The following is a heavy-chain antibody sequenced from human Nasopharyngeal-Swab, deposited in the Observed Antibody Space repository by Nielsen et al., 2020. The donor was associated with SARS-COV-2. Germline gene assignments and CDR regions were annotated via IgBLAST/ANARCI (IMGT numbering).Heavy chain of an antibody. CDR1: GGTFSSYA. D-gene: IGHD6-13*01. V-gene: IGHV1-69*10. CDR2: IIPILGIA. Sequence: SVKVSCKASGGTFSSYAISWVLQAPGQGLEWMGGIIPILGIANYAQKFQGRVTITADKSTSTAYMELSSLRSEDTAVYYCARAGAAAPGVYYGMDVWGQGTTVTVSS. CDR3: ARAGAAAPGVYYGMDV. J-gene: IGHJ6*02.